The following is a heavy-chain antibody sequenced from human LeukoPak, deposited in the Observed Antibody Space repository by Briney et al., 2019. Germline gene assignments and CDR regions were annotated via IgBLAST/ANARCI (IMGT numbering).Heavy chain of an antibody. Sequence: SETLSLTCTVSGGSIGIYYWTWIRQSAGKGLEWLGRMYASGVFNYHPFLKSRVTMSVDTSKNQFSLNLNSVTADTAVYYCARGWAPRGQKSCFDYWGRGTLVTVSS. CDR3: ARGWAPRGQKSCFDY. V-gene: IGHV4-4*07. CDR1: GGSIGIYY. CDR2: MYASGVF. D-gene: IGHD1-26*01. J-gene: IGHJ4*02.